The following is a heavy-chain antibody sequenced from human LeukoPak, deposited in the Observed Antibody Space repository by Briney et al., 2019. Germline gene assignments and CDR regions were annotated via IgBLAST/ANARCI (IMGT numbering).Heavy chain of an antibody. CDR1: GFTFSKFW. V-gene: IGHV3-74*03. CDR3: ASSYSYSDSGAYYHYHIGYTMDV. Sequence: GGSLRLSCEASGFTFSKFWMHWVRQAPGQGLVWVSRIKSDGSGITYADSVKGRFTISRDSDTNTLYLQMDSLRADDAAVYFCASSYSYSDSGAYYHYHIGYTMDVWGQGTTVTVSS. J-gene: IGHJ6*02. D-gene: IGHD3-22*01. CDR2: IKSDGSGI.